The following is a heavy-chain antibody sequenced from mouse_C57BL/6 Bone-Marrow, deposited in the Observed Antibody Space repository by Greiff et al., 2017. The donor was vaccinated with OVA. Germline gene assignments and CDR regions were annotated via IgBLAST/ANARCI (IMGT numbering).Heavy chain of an antibody. Sequence: VKLQQSGAELARPGASVKLSCKASGYTFTSYGISWVKQRTGQGLEWIGEIYPRSGNTYYNEKFKGKATLTADKSSSTAYMELRSLTSEDSAVYFCAIPYYYGSSPFVYWGQGTLVTVSA. V-gene: IGHV1-81*01. CDR3: AIPYYYGSSPFVY. CDR2: IYPRSGNT. D-gene: IGHD1-1*01. CDR1: GYTFTSYG. J-gene: IGHJ3*01.